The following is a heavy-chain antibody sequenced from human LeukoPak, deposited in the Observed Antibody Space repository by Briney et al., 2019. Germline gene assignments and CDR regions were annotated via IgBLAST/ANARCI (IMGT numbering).Heavy chain of an antibody. D-gene: IGHD2-2*01. Sequence: SETLSLTCTVSGGSISSGGYYWSWIRQPPGKGLEWIGYIYHSGSTYYNPSLKSRVTISVDRSKNQFSLKLSSVTAADTAVYYCARGYCSSTSCYPLDIWGQGTMVTVSS. V-gene: IGHV4-30-2*01. CDR2: IYHSGST. J-gene: IGHJ3*02. CDR3: ARGYCSSTSCYPLDI. CDR1: GGSISSGGYY.